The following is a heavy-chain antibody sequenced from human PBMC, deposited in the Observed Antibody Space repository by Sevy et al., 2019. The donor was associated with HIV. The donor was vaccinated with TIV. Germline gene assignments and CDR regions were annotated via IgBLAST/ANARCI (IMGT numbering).Heavy chain of an antibody. J-gene: IGHJ6*03. CDR2: INRNRGGT. CDR1: GYTFTGYY. V-gene: IGHV1-2*02. Sequence: ASVKVSCKASGYTFTGYYMHWVRQAPGQGLEWMGWINRNRGGTNYAQKLQGRVTMTRGTSFSTAYMELSRLRSDDTAVYYCARVNNNGGGYAIYYRDVWGKGTTVTVSS. CDR3: ARVNNNGGGYAIYYRDV. D-gene: IGHD1-1*01.